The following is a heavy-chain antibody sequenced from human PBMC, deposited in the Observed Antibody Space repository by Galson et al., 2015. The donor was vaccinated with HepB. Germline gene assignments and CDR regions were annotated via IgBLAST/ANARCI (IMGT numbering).Heavy chain of an antibody. J-gene: IGHJ4*02. CDR1: GYTFTSYY. CDR3: ARDTYGSGWPRAEFDY. Sequence: SVKVSCKASGYTFTSYYMHWVRQAPGQGLEWMGIINPSGGSTSYAQKFQGRVTMTRDTSTSTVYMELSSLRSEDTAVYYCARDTYGSGWPRAEFDYWGQGTLVTVSS. D-gene: IGHD6-19*01. V-gene: IGHV1-46*01. CDR2: INPSGGST.